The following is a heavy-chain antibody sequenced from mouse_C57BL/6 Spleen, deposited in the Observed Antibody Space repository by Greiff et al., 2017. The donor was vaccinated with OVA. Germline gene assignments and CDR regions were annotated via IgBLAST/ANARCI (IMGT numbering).Heavy chain of an antibody. CDR3: ARSDYDKRDFDY. J-gene: IGHJ2*01. Sequence: QVQLKQPGAELVRPGTSVKLSCKASGYTFTSYWMHWVKQRPGQGLEWIGVIDPSDSYTNYNQKFKGKATLTVDTSSSTAYMQLSSLTSEDSAVYYCARSDYDKRDFDYWGQGTTLTVSS. D-gene: IGHD2-4*01. CDR2: IDPSDSYT. CDR1: GYTFTSYW. V-gene: IGHV1-59*01.